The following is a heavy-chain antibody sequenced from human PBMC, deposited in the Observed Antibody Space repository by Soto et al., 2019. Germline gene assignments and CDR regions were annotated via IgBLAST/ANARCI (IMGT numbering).Heavy chain of an antibody. D-gene: IGHD4-17*01. CDR1: GGTFSSYT. CDR2: IIPILGIA. J-gene: IGHJ4*02. CDR3: MTRWTTVITGDRDY. Sequence: QVQLVQSGAEVKKPGSSVKVSCKASGGTFSSYTISWVRQAPGQGLEWMGRIIPILGIANYAQKFQGRVTLTADKSTSTAYMELSRLRSEDTAVYYCMTRWTTVITGDRDYWGQGTLVTVSS. V-gene: IGHV1-69*02.